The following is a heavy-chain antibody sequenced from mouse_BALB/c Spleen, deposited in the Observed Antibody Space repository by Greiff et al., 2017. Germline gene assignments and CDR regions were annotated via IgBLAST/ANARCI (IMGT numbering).Heavy chain of an antibody. CDR3: ARGGPYYGCDY. Sequence: QVQLQQSGAELARPGASVKLSCKASGYTFTSYWMQWVKQRPGQGLEWIGAIYPGDGDTRYTQKFKGKATLTADKSSSTAYMQLSSLASEDSAVYYCARGGPYYGCDYWGQGTTLTVSS. CDR1: GYTFTSYW. J-gene: IGHJ2*01. V-gene: IGHV1-87*01. CDR2: IYPGDGDT. D-gene: IGHD1-2*01.